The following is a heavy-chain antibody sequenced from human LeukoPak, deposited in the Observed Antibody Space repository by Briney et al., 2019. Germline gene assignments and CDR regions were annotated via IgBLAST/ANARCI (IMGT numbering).Heavy chain of an antibody. CDR1: GVSMSSGAFY. V-gene: IGHV4-30-4*08. CDR2: IYYSGST. J-gene: IGHJ3*02. D-gene: IGHD4-17*01. CDR3: ARAFPFDDYGDPDAFDI. Sequence: SQTLSLTCTVSGVSMSSGAFYWSCIRQHPGKGLEWMGNIYYSGSTYSNPSLKSRVTISVDRSKNQFSLKLTSVTAADTAVYYCARAFPFDDYGDPDAFDIWGQGTMVTVSS.